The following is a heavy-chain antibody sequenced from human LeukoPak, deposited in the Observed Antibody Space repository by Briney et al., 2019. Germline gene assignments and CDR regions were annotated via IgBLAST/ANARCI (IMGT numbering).Heavy chain of an antibody. J-gene: IGHJ3*02. V-gene: IGHV1-18*01. CDR3: ASEGFSNFWSGQRDAFDI. Sequence: ASVKVSCKASGYTFTSYGISWVRQAPGQGLEWMGWISAYNGNTNYAQKLQGRVTMTTDTSTSTAYMELRSLRSDDTAVYYCASEGFSNFWSGQRDAFDIWGQGTMVTVSS. D-gene: IGHD3-3*01. CDR2: ISAYNGNT. CDR1: GYTFTSYG.